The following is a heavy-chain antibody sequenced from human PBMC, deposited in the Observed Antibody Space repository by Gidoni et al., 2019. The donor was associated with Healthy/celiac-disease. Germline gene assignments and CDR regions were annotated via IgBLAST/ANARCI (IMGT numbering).Heavy chain of an antibody. Sequence: QLQLQESGPGLVKPSETLSLTCTVSGGSISSSSYYWGWIRQPPGKGLEWIGSIYYSGSTYYNPSLKSRVTISVDTSKNQFSLKLSSVTAADTAVYYCARTGSMVRGVIIKVEFDYWGQGTLVTVSS. D-gene: IGHD3-10*01. CDR1: GGSISSSSYY. J-gene: IGHJ4*02. CDR2: IYYSGST. V-gene: IGHV4-39*07. CDR3: ARTGSMVRGVIIKVEFDY.